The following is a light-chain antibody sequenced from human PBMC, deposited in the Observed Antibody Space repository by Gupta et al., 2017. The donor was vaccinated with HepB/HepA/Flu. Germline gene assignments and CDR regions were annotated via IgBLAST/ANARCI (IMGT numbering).Light chain of an antibody. CDR2: GAS. J-gene: IGKJ1*01. V-gene: IGKV3-20*01. CDR1: QSVSSSY. Sequence: EIVLTQSPGNMSLSPGERATLSCRASQSVSSSYLAWYQQKPGHAPRLLIYGASSRAIGIPDRFSGSGGGTDFTLTISRREPEDFAVYYCQQYCSSPPSWTFGQGTKVEIK. CDR3: QQYCSSPPSWT.